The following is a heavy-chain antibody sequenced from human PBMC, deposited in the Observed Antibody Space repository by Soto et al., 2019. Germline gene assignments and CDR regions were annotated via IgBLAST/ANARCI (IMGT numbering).Heavy chain of an antibody. Sequence: ASVKVSCKASGYTFTNYDINWVRQAPGQGLEWMGWISTYTGNTNYAQKLQGRVTMTTDTSTSTAYMELRSLRSEDTAVYYCARVMDSSGYYRYYYYGMDVWGQGTTVTVSS. CDR1: GYTFTNYD. J-gene: IGHJ6*02. V-gene: IGHV1-18*01. CDR2: ISTYTGNT. CDR3: ARVMDSSGYYRYYYYGMDV. D-gene: IGHD3-22*01.